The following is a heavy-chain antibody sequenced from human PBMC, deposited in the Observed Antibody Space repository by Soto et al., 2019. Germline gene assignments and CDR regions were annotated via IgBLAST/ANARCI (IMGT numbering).Heavy chain of an antibody. J-gene: IGHJ4*02. CDR1: GYTFTSYG. V-gene: IGHV1-18*01. CDR2: ISAYNGNT. Sequence: QVQLVQSGAEVKKPGASVKVSCKASGYTFTSYGXXWVRQAPGQGLEWMGWISAYNGNTXXAQKLQGRVTMTTDTXXXXXXXXXRSLRSDDTXXYYCARDLTPADYWGQGTLVTVSS. D-gene: IGHD7-27*01. CDR3: ARDLTPADY.